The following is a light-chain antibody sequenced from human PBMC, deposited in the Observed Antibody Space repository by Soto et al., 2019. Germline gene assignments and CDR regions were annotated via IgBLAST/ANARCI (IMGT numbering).Light chain of an antibody. CDR3: QQRNSWPLT. CDR1: QSVSSY. J-gene: IGKJ5*01. CDR2: DAS. Sequence: EIVLTQSPATLSLSPGERAALSCRASQSVSSYLAWYQQKPGQVPRLLIFDASSRASGIPARFSGSGSGTDFTLTISSLEPEDFAVYYCQQRNSWPLTFGQGTRLEIE. V-gene: IGKV3-11*01.